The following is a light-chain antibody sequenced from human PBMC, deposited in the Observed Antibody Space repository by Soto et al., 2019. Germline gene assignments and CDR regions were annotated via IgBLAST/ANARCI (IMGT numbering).Light chain of an antibody. CDR2: DDD. Sequence: QSVLSQPRSVSAAPELRVTISCSGSSSNIGGNSISWYQQLPGTAPKLLIYDDDQRPSGIPDRFSGSKSGTSATLGITGFQTGDEADYYCGSWDSSLSAYVFGTGTKVTVL. J-gene: IGLJ1*01. V-gene: IGLV1-51*01. CDR3: GSWDSSLSAYV. CDR1: SSNIGGNS.